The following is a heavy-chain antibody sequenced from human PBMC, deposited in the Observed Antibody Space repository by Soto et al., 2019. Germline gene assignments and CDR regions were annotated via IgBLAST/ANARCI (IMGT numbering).Heavy chain of an antibody. D-gene: IGHD3-10*01. J-gene: IGHJ3*02. CDR2: IWYDGSNK. CDR3: ARDRMIWGGSGGYYTLDAFDI. CDR1: GFTFSSYG. Sequence: GGSLRLSCAASGFTFSSYGMHWARQAPGKGLEWVAVIWYDGSNKYYADSVKGRFTISRDNSKNTLYLQMNSLRAEDTAVYYCARDRMIWGGSGGYYTLDAFDIWGQGTMVTVSS. V-gene: IGHV3-33*01.